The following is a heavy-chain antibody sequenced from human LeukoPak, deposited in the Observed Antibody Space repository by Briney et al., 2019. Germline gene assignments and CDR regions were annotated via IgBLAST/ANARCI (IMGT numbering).Heavy chain of an antibody. V-gene: IGHV3-33*01. CDR1: GFTFSSYG. J-gene: IGHJ6*02. Sequence: GRSLRLSCAAPGFTFSSYGMHWVRQAPGKGLEWVAVKWYDRSNKYYADSVKGRFTISRDNSKNTLYLLMNSLRAEDTAVYYGARERAGPYYYGMDVWGQGTTVTVSS. CDR2: KWYDRSNK. CDR3: ARERAGPYYYGMDV.